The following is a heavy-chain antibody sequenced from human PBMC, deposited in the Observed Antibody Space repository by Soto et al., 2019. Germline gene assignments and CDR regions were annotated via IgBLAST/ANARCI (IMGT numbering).Heavy chain of an antibody. V-gene: IGHV1-46*01. D-gene: IGHD2-15*01. CDR2: INPSGGST. J-gene: IGHJ6*02. Sequence: GASVKVSCKASGYTFTSYYMHWVRQAPGQGLEWMGIINPSGGSTSYAQKFQGRVTMTRDTSTSTVYMELSSLRSEDTAVYYCARTGYCSGGSCYSVGFDYYYGMDVWGQGTTVTVS. CDR1: GYTFTSYY. CDR3: ARTGYCSGGSCYSVGFDYYYGMDV.